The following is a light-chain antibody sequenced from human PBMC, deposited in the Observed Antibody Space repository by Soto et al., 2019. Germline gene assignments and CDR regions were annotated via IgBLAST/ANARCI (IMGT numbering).Light chain of an antibody. V-gene: IGKV3-20*01. Sequence: EIVLTQSPGTLSVSPGERVTLSCRASQDVISSYLAWYQQRRGQAPRLLIYGASSRATGIPDRFSGSGSVTDFTLTISRLEPEDFAVYYCQQYGSSPITFGQGTRLEI. CDR3: QQYGSSPIT. CDR2: GAS. J-gene: IGKJ5*01. CDR1: QDVISSY.